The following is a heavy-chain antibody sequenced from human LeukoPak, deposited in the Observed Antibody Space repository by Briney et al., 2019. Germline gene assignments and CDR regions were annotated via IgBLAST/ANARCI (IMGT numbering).Heavy chain of an antibody. V-gene: IGHV5-51*01. J-gene: IGHJ4*02. CDR1: GYSFTSYW. CDR2: IYPGDSDT. D-gene: IGHD6-19*01. CDR3: ARGRSSGWQRAEGSWVY. Sequence: GESLKISCKGSGYSFTSYWIGWVRQMPGKGLEWMGVIYPGDSDTRYSPSFQGQVTFSADRSISTAYLQWSSLKASDTAMYYCARGRSSGWQRAEGSWVYWGQGTLVTVSS.